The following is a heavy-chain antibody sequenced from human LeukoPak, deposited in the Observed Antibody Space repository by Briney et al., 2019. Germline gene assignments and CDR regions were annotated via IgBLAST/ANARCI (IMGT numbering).Heavy chain of an antibody. Sequence: SETLSLTCTVSGGSISSAAYYWTWIRQHPGKGLEWIGYIYYSGRTYYNPSLKSRAAISVDTSENQFSLKLTSLTAADTAVYYCAKDQYGSGNYFDYWGQGTLVTVSS. D-gene: IGHD3-10*01. CDR3: AKDQYGSGNYFDY. J-gene: IGHJ4*02. CDR2: IYYSGRT. CDR1: GGSISSAAYY. V-gene: IGHV4-31*03.